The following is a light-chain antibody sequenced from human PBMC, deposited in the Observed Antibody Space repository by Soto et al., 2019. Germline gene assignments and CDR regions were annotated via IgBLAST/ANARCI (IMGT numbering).Light chain of an antibody. V-gene: IGLV2-14*03. CDR3: SSYTISNTLV. CDR1: SRDIGTYYY. J-gene: IGLJ3*02. Sequence: QSVLTQPASVSGSPGQSITISCTGTSRDIGTYYYVSWYQHHPGKAPKVIIHDVSTWPSGVSDRFSGSKSDNTASLTISGLQPDDEADYYCSSYTISNTLVFGGGTKLTVL. CDR2: DVS.